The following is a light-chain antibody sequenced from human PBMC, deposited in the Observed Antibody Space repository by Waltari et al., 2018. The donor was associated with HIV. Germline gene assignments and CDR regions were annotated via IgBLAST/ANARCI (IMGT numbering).Light chain of an antibody. CDR2: DDD. CDR1: NIGNRD. J-gene: IGLJ1*01. CDR3: QVWDSGSDHV. V-gene: IGLV3-21*04. Sequence: SYVPTQPPSISVAPGKTAKITCGGNNIGNRDVHWYQQKPGQAPILVIFDDDHRPSGIPERFSGSNSDNTATLTINRVEVGDEADYYCQVWDSGSDHVFGSGTTVTVL.